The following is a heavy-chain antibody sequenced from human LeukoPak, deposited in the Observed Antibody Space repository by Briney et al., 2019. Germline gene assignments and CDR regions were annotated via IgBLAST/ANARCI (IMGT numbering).Heavy chain of an antibody. J-gene: IGHJ3*02. V-gene: IGHV1-18*01. CDR1: DHIFTNYG. D-gene: IGHD2-21*02. Sequence: GASVRVSCKASDHIFTNYGIGWVRQAPGKGLEWMGLIGPHHENRKYAKEFQGRVTMTADTSTRTVYLEVRSLTSDDTAVYYCARRDVTVLYGAFDIWGQGTVVTVS. CDR2: IGPHHENR. CDR3: ARRDVTVLYGAFDI.